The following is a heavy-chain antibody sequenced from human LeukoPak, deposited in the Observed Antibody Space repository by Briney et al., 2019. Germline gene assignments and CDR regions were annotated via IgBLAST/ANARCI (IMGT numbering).Heavy chain of an antibody. D-gene: IGHD3-22*01. CDR1: GGSISSSNYY. CDR2: IYYSGST. Sequence: SETLSLTCSVSGGSISSSNYYWGWIRQPPGKGLEWIGCIYYSGSTYYNPSLKSRVTISVDTSKNQFSLKLSSVTAADTAVYYCARDLYDSSGYSRYTDYWGQGTLVTVSS. J-gene: IGHJ4*02. V-gene: IGHV4-30-4*08. CDR3: ARDLYDSSGYSRYTDY.